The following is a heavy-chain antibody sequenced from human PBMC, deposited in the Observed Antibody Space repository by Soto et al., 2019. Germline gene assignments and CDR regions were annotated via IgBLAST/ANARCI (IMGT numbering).Heavy chain of an antibody. CDR3: APMGVTMIVGAGHFHH. CDR2: IYWDDDK. D-gene: IGHD3-22*01. Sequence: QITLKESGPTLVKPSQTLTLTCTFSGFSLSTSGVGVGWIRQPPGKALEWLALIYWDDDKRYSPSPKSRLTITKDTSKNLVVLTLTNVDPVDTATYYCAPMGVTMIVGAGHFHHWGQGTLVTVSS. V-gene: IGHV2-5*02. CDR1: GFSLSTSGVG. J-gene: IGHJ1*01.